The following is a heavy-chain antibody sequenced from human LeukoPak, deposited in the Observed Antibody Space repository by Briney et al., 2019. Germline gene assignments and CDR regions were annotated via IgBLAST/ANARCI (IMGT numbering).Heavy chain of an antibody. CDR2: IGGSSDTT. J-gene: IGHJ5*02. CDR1: GFMFSSYA. CDR3: AKLFGGGIVPAAVHA. V-gene: IGHV3-23*01. Sequence: GGSLRLSCAASGFMFSSYAMGWVRQAPGKGLEWVSVIGGSSDTTYYATSVKGRFTISRDNSKNTVYLQMNSLRADDTAVYYCAKLFGGGIVPAAVHAWGQGTLVTVSS. D-gene: IGHD2-2*01.